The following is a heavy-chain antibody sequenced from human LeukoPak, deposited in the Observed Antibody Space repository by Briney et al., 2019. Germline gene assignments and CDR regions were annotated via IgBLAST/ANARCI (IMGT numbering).Heavy chain of an antibody. V-gene: IGHV1-69*16. D-gene: IGHD6-13*01. Sequence: SVKVSCKASGGTFSSYTINWVRQAPGQGLEWMGRIIPILGIANYAQKFQGRVTITTDESTSTAYMELSSLRSEDTAVYYCARDQRSSSWYGSFDYWGQGTLVTVSS. CDR3: ARDQRSSSWYGSFDY. CDR1: GGTFSSYT. CDR2: IIPILGIA. J-gene: IGHJ4*02.